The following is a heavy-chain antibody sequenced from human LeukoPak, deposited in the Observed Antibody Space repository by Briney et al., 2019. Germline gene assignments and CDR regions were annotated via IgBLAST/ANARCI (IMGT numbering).Heavy chain of an antibody. Sequence: PSETLSLTCTVSGGSISSHYWSWIRQPPGKGLEWIGYIYYSGSTNYNPSLKSRVTISVDTSKNQFSLKLRSVTAADTAVYYCARSGLDSRYYFGMDVWGQGTTVTVSS. J-gene: IGHJ6*02. V-gene: IGHV4-59*11. CDR2: IYYSGST. CDR3: ARSGLDSRYYFGMDV. CDR1: GGSISSHY. D-gene: IGHD5-12*01.